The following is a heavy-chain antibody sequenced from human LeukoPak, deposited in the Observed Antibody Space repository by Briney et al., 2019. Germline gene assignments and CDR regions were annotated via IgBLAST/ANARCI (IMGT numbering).Heavy chain of an antibody. V-gene: IGHV4-59*03. CDR1: GGSISSYY. Sequence: SETLSLTCTVSGGSISSYYWSWIRQPPGKGLEWIGYIYYSGSTNYNPSLKSRVTISIDTSKNQFSLKLSSVTAADTVVYYCAGVWDYYGSGSYHLDIWGQGTMVTVSS. J-gene: IGHJ3*02. D-gene: IGHD3-10*01. CDR2: IYYSGST. CDR3: AGVWDYYGSGSYHLDI.